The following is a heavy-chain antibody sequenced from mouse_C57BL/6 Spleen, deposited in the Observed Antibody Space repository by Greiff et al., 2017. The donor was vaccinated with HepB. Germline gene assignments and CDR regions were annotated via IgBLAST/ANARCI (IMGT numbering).Heavy chain of an antibody. J-gene: IGHJ2*01. CDR1: GYTFTSYT. V-gene: IGHV1-4*01. Sequence: VQLQQSGAELARPGASVKMSCKASGYTFTSYTMHWVKQRPGQGLEWIGYINPSRGYTKYNQKFKDKATLTADKSSSTAYMQLSSLTSEDSAVYYCARGGVVALDFDYWGQVTTLTVSS. CDR2: INPSRGYT. D-gene: IGHD1-1*01. CDR3: ARGGVVALDFDY.